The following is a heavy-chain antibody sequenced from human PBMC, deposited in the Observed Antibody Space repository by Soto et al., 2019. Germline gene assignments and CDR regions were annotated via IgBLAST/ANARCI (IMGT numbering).Heavy chain of an antibody. CDR2: IWYDGSNK. D-gene: IGHD3-22*01. Sequence: GGSLRLSCAASGFTFSSYGMHWVRQAPGKGLEWVAVIWYDGSNKYYADSVKGRFTISRDNSKNTLYLQMNSLRAEDTAVYYCARGHPRTYYYDSSGYYYFDYWGQGT. V-gene: IGHV3-33*01. CDR3: ARGHPRTYYYDSSGYYYFDY. J-gene: IGHJ4*02. CDR1: GFTFSSYG.